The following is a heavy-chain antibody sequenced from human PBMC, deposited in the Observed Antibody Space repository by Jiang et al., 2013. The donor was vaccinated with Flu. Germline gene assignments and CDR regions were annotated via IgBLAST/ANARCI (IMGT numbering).Heavy chain of an antibody. J-gene: IGHJ3*02. V-gene: IGHV1-69*06. Sequence: QLVESGAEVKKPGSSVKVSCKASGGTFSSYAISWVRQAPGQGLEWMGGIIPIFGTANYAQKFQGRVTITADKSTSTAYMELSSLRSEDTAVYYCASENGVTAPQVYDAFDIWGQGTMVTVSS. CDR1: GGTFSSYA. D-gene: IGHD2-21*02. CDR2: IIPIFGTA. CDR3: ASENGVTAPQVYDAFDI.